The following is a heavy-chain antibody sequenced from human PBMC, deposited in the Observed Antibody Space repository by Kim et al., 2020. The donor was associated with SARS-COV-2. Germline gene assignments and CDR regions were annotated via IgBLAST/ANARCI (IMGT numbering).Heavy chain of an antibody. J-gene: IGHJ6*02. V-gene: IGHV3-9*01. CDR1: GFTFGDYA. CDR2: ISWNSGSI. Sequence: GGSLRLSCAASGFTFGDYAMHWVRQAPGKGLEWVSGISWNSGSIGYADSVKGRFTISRDNAKNSLYLQMNSLRAEDTALYYCAKDIRKQQPRKWRYGYYGMDVWGQGTTVTVSS. CDR3: AKDIRKQQPRKWRYGYYGMDV. D-gene: IGHD6-13*01.